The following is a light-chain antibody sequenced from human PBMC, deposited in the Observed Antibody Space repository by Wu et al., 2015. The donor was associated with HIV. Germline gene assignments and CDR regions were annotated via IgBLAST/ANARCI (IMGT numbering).Light chain of an antibody. V-gene: IGKV3-20*01. Sequence: DILLTQSPATLSLSPGERATLSCRASQSISNNYLAWYQQKPGQAPRVLIYGASSRATGIPDRFSGGGSGTDFSLTISRLEPEDFAVYYCQQYVSSITFGQGTRLDIK. CDR2: GAS. CDR1: QSISNNY. CDR3: QQYVSSIT. J-gene: IGKJ5*01.